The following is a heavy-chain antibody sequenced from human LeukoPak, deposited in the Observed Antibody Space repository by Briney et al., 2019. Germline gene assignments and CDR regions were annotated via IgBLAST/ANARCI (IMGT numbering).Heavy chain of an antibody. CDR1: GFTFSSYA. Sequence: GGSLRLSCAASGFTFSSYAMHWVRQAPGKGLEYVSAISSNGGSTYYANSVKGRFTISRDNSKNTLYLQMGSLRAEDMAVYYCARDLVGDRGDYWGQGALVTVSS. CDR3: ARDLVGDRGDY. D-gene: IGHD1-26*01. V-gene: IGHV3-64*01. CDR2: ISSNGGST. J-gene: IGHJ4*02.